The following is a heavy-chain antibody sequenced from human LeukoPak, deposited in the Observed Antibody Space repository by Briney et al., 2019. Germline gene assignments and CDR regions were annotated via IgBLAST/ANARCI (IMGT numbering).Heavy chain of an antibody. J-gene: IGHJ1*01. CDR1: GLSISGQW. CDR2: IKHDGSEE. CDR3: GYTNNFYH. V-gene: IGHV3-7*01. D-gene: IGHD3-16*02. Sequence: LPGGSLRLSCVASGLSISGQWMNWVRQAPGQGLEWVANIKHDGSEEYYVDSVKGRFTISRDDGRNSVSLQMNSVRAEDTAVYYCGYTNNFYHWGAGALVVVSS.